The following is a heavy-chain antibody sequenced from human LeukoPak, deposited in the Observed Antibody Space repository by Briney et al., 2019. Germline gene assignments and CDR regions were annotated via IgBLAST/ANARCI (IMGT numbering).Heavy chain of an antibody. V-gene: IGHV3-43*02. Sequence: QAVGSLRLSCAASGFTFADYAMHWVRQAPGEGQWWVSLICGAGGTPSSADSARGRFTIYRANRKNSLYLHMTILRTEATACYSFAKVAAYSGYGNWFEPWGQGTRVIVSS. CDR3: AKVAAYSGYGNWFEP. CDR1: GFTFADYA. D-gene: IGHD5-12*01. J-gene: IGHJ5*02. CDR2: ICGAGGTP.